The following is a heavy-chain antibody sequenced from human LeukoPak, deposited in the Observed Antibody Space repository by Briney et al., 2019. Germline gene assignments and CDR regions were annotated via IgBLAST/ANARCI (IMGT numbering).Heavy chain of an antibody. CDR1: GFTFSSYA. D-gene: IGHD3-10*01. J-gene: IGHJ5*02. V-gene: IGHV3-23*01. CDR2: ISGSGGST. Sequence: GGSLRLSCAASGFTFSSYAMSWVRQAPGKGLEWVSAISGSGGSTYYADSVKGRFTISRDNSKNTLYLQMNSLRAEDTAVYYCAKSWGDYYGSGSYPIGFDPWGREPWSPSPQ. CDR3: AKSWGDYYGSGSYPIGFDP.